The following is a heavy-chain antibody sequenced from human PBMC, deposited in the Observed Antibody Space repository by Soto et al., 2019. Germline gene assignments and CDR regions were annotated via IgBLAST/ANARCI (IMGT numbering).Heavy chain of an antibody. D-gene: IGHD3-22*01. J-gene: IGHJ4*02. V-gene: IGHV3-33*01. CDR1: GFTFSSYG. CDR3: ARDYDSSGYPRYYFDY. CDR2: IWYDGSNK. Sequence: QVQLVESGGGVVQPGRSLRLSCAASGFTFSSYGMHWVRQAPGKGLEWVAVIWYDGSNKYYADSVKGRFTISRDNSKNTLYMKMKSLRAEDTAVYYCARDYDSSGYPRYYFDYWGQGTLVTVSS.